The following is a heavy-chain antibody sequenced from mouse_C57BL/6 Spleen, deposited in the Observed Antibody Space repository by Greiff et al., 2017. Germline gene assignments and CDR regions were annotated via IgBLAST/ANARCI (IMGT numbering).Heavy chain of an antibody. D-gene: IGHD1-1*01. CDR3: ARGYYGSSSYYFDY. Sequence: VQLQQSGAELVKPGASVKISCKASGYAFSSSWMNWVKQRPGKGLEWIGQIYPGDGDTNYNGKFKGKATLTADKSSSTAYMPLSSLTSEDSAVYFCARGYYGSSSYYFDYWGQGTTLTVSS. J-gene: IGHJ2*01. CDR2: IYPGDGDT. V-gene: IGHV1-80*01. CDR1: GYAFSSSW.